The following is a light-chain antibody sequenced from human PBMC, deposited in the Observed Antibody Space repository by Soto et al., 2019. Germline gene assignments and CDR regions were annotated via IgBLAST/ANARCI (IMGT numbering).Light chain of an antibody. V-gene: IGKV1-33*01. CDR2: DAS. CDR1: QDISNY. CDR3: QQYDNLPPSWT. Sequence: DIQMTQSPSSLSASVGDRVTITCQASQDISNYLTWYQKKPGKAPKLLIYDASNLETGVPSRFSGSGSGTDFTSTISSLQPEDIATYYCQQYDNLPPSWTFDQGTKVEIK. J-gene: IGKJ1*01.